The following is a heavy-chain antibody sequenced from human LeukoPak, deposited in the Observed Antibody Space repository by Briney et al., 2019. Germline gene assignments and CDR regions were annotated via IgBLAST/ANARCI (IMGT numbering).Heavy chain of an antibody. CDR1: GGTFSSYT. CDR3: ARGNDGSGSPSYYFYYMDV. D-gene: IGHD3-10*01. V-gene: IGHV1-69*13. J-gene: IGHJ6*03. CDR2: IIPIFGTA. Sequence: ASVKVSCKASGGTFSSYTISWVRQAPGQGLEWMGGIIPIFGTANYAQKFQGRVTITADESTSTAYMELSSLRSEDTAVYYCARGNDGSGSPSYYFYYMDVWGKGTTVTISS.